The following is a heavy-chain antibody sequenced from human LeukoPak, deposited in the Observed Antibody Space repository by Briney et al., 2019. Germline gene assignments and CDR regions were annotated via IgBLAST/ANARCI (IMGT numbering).Heavy chain of an antibody. Sequence: SETLSLTCAVYGGSFSGYYWSWIRQPPGKGLEWIGEINHSGSTNYNPSLKSRVTISVDTSKNQFSLKLSSVTAADTAVYYCAVPSIAVAWSGLPHYYYYGMDVWGQGTTVTVSS. CDR1: GGSFSGYY. D-gene: IGHD6-19*01. CDR3: AVPSIAVAWSGLPHYYYYGMDV. CDR2: INHSGST. V-gene: IGHV4-34*01. J-gene: IGHJ6*02.